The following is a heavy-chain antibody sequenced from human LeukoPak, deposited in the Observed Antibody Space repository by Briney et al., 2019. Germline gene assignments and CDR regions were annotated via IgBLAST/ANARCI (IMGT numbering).Heavy chain of an antibody. J-gene: IGHJ4*02. CDR1: GFTFSSYE. D-gene: IGHD5-18*01. CDR3: AREGTAMVSFDY. Sequence: GGSLRLSXAASGFTFSSYEMNWVRQAPGKGLEWVSYISSGGNIIYYADSVKGRFTISRDNAKNSPYLQMNSLRAEDTAVYYCAREGTAMVSFDYWGQGTLVTVSS. CDR2: ISSGGNII. V-gene: IGHV3-48*03.